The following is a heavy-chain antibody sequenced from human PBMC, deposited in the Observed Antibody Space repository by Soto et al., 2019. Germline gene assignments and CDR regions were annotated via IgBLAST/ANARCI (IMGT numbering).Heavy chain of an antibody. J-gene: IGHJ6*02. Sequence: QVPLVESGGGVVQPGRSLRLSCAASGFTFSSYGMHWVRQAPGKGLEWVAVISYDGSSKYYADSVKGQFTISRDNSKNTLYLQMNSLRTEDTAVYYCAKARGSGNNGMDVWGQGTTVTVSS. CDR3: AKARGSGNNGMDV. CDR1: GFTFSSYG. CDR2: ISYDGSSK. V-gene: IGHV3-30*18. D-gene: IGHD3-10*01.